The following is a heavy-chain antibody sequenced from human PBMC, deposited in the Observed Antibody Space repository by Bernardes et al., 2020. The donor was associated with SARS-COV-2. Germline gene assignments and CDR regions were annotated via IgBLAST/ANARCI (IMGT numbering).Heavy chain of an antibody. Sequence: SEPLSLTCAVYGGSFSGYYWNLIRQPPGKGLEWIGEINHSGSTNYNPSLKSRVTISVDTSKNQFSLKLSSVTAADTAVYYCARRKISITIFGVVRNGMDVWGQGTTVTVSS. V-gene: IGHV4-34*01. CDR1: GGSFSGYY. J-gene: IGHJ6*02. CDR3: ARRKISITIFGVVRNGMDV. CDR2: INHSGST. D-gene: IGHD3-3*01.